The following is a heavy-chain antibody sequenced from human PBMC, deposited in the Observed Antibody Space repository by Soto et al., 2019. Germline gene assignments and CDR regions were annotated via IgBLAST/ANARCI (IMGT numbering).Heavy chain of an antibody. CDR3: ARRHSHDFYDKDIYVP. J-gene: IGHJ4*02. D-gene: IGHD3-22*01. Sequence: SETLSLTCTVSRGSISNYYWSWIRQPPGKRPEWIGYVYRGEITNYNPSLESRVTISLDTSKNQFSLRLNSVTAADTAMYYCARRHSHDFYDKDIYVPWGQGTQVTVSS. V-gene: IGHV4-59*08. CDR1: RGSISNYY. CDR2: VYRGEIT.